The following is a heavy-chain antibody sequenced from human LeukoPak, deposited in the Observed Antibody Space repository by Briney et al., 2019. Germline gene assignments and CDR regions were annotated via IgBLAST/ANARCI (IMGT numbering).Heavy chain of an antibody. J-gene: IGHJ4*02. D-gene: IGHD3-10*01. Sequence: GSLRLSCAASGFTFSSYGMHWVRQAPGKGLEWVAVISYDGSNKYYADSVKGRFTISRDNSENTLYLQMNSLRAEDTAVYYCAKDRFYYGSGSYWDYWGQGTLVTVSS. CDR2: ISYDGSNK. V-gene: IGHV3-30*18. CDR3: AKDRFYYGSGSYWDY. CDR1: GFTFSSYG.